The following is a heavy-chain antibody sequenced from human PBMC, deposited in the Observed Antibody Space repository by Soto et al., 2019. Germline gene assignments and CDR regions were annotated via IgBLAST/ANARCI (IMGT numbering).Heavy chain of an antibody. CDR2: ISGSGDTT. CDR1: GFTFSSFA. D-gene: IGHD3-10*01. CDR3: AKDHFGSGTYYSLIDS. V-gene: IGHV3-23*01. Sequence: PGGSLRLSCAASGFTFSSFAMSWVRQTPGKGLVWVSAISGSGDTTYYADSVKGRFTISRDNAKNTLSLQMNSLSVDATAVYYCAKDHFGSGTYYSLIDSWGQGTLVTVSS. J-gene: IGHJ4*02.